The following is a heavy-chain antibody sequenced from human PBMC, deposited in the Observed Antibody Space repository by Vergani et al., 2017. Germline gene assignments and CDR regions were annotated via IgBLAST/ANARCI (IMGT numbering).Heavy chain of an antibody. CDR3: ARNRIEAAEDNWFDP. Sequence: EVQLVESGGGLVKPGGSLRLSCAASGFTFSSYSMNWVRQAPGKGLEWVSSISSSSSYIYYADSVKGRFTISRDNAKNTVYLQMNSLRVEDTAVYYCARNRIEAAEDNWFDPWGQGSLVTVSS. J-gene: IGHJ5*02. CDR1: GFTFSSYS. V-gene: IGHV3-21*01. D-gene: IGHD6-13*01. CDR2: ISSSSSYI.